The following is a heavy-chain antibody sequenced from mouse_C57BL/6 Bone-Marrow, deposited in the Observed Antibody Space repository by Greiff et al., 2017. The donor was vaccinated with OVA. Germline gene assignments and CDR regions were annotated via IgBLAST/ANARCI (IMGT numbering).Heavy chain of an antibody. CDR3: ARPVYDGYYAWFAY. CDR2: INPDSSTI. CDR1: GVDFSRYW. V-gene: IGHV4-1*01. J-gene: IGHJ3*01. Sequence: AAEGVDFSRYWMSWVRRAPGKGLEWIGEINPDSSTINYAPSLKDKFIISRDNAKNTLYLQMSKVRSEDTALYYCARPVYDGYYAWFAYWGQGTLVTVSA. D-gene: IGHD2-3*01.